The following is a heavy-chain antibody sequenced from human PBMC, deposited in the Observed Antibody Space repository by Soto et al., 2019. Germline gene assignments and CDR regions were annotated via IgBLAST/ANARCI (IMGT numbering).Heavy chain of an antibody. J-gene: IGHJ5*02. CDR1: GDSINTYY. Sequence: SETLSLTCTVSGDSINTYYWSWIRQPPGKGLEWIGFVHHSGSTKFNPSLKSRVTISVDTSKNQISLKLKSVTAADTAVYYCARGISSWFDGHLNWFGPWGQGTLVTVSS. V-gene: IGHV4-59*01. CDR2: VHHSGST. CDR3: ARGISSWFDGHLNWFGP. D-gene: IGHD6-13*01.